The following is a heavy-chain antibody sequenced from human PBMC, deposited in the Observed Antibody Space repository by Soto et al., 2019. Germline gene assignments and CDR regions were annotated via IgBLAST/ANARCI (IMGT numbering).Heavy chain of an antibody. Sequence: QVQLQQWGAGLLKPSETLSLTCAVYGGFVSSGSYYWSWIRQPPGKGLEWIGEMSHSGGTHFNPSLKTRGTISVDTSKNQFSLEVSSVTAADTALYYCARVELGTATTVVDAFDIWGPGTMVTVSS. V-gene: IGHV4-34*01. D-gene: IGHD1-1*01. CDR1: GGFVSSGSYY. CDR3: ARVELGTATTVVDAFDI. J-gene: IGHJ3*02. CDR2: MSHSGGT.